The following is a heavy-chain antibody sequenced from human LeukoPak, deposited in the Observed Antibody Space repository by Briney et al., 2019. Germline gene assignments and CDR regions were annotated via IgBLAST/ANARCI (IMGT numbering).Heavy chain of an antibody. CDR2: IYYSGST. CDR1: GGSISSYY. J-gene: IGHJ4*02. V-gene: IGHV4-59*01. CDR3: ARAGYSYGTDY. Sequence: PSETLSLTCTVSGGSISSYYWSWVRQPPGKGLGWIGYIYYSGSTNYNPSLKSRVTISVDTSKNQFSLKLSSVTAADTAVYYCARAGYSYGTDYWGQGTLVTVSS. D-gene: IGHD5-18*01.